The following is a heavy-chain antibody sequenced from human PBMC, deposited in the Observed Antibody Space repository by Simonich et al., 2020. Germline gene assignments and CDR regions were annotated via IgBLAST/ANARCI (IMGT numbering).Heavy chain of an antibody. D-gene: IGHD6-6*01. CDR2: TNPNRGGT. CDR1: GYTFTGYY. Sequence: QVQLVQSGAEVKKPGASVKVSCKASGYTFTGYYMNWVRQAPGQGLEEMRRTNPNRGGTKYAQKFQGRVTMTRDTSISKAYMELSRLRSDDTAVYYCATGIAARYYYYGMDVWGQGTTVTVSS. J-gene: IGHJ6*02. V-gene: IGHV1-2*06. CDR3: ATGIAARYYYYGMDV.